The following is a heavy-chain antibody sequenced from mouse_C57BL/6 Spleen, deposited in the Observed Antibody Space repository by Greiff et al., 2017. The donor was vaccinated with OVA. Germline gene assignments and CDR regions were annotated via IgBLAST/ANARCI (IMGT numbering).Heavy chain of an antibody. Sequence: EVQLQQSGPELVKPGASVKISCKASGYTFTDYYMNWVKQSHGKSLEWIGDINPNNGGTSYNQKFKGKATLTVDKSSSTAYMELRSLTSEDSAVYYCARGPTVVSTRYFDVWGTGTPVTVSS. V-gene: IGHV1-26*01. CDR1: GYTFTDYY. CDR2: INPNNGGT. D-gene: IGHD1-1*01. CDR3: ARGPTVVSTRYFDV. J-gene: IGHJ1*03.